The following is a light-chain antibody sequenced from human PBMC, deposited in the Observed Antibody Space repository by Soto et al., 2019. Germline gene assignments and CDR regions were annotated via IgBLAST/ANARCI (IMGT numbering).Light chain of an antibody. CDR3: QQYGSSLFT. CDR1: QTVRNNY. V-gene: IGKV3-20*01. Sequence: EIVLTQSPGTLSLSPGERATLSCRASQTVRNNYLAWYQQTPGQAPRLLIYDTSIRATGIPARFSGSGSGTDFTLTISRLEPEDFAVYYCQQYGSSLFTFGPGTKVDIK. J-gene: IGKJ3*01. CDR2: DTS.